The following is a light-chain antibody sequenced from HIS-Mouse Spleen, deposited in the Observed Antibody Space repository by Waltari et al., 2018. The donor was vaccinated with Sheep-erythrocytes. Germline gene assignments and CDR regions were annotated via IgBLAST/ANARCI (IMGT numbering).Light chain of an antibody. J-gene: IGKJ4*01. CDR2: DAS. V-gene: IGKV3-11*01. CDR3: QQRSNWLT. CDR1: QSVSSY. Sequence: EIVLTQSPATLSLSPGERATLSCRASQSVSSYFAWYQQKPGQAPRLLIYDASNMATGIPARFSGSGSGTDFTLTISSLEPEDFAVYYCQQRSNWLTFGGGTKVEIK.